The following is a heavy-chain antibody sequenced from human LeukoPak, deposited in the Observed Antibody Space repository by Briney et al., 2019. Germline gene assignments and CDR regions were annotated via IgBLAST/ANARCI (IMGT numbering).Heavy chain of an antibody. CDR1: GVSIGTYY. V-gene: IGHV4-59*08. D-gene: IGHD3-16*02. Sequence: SETLSLTCTVSGVSIGTYYWSWVRQSPGTGLAWIGYIYVTGTRYNPYPQSRVTISVDSTRNQFFLKMTSVTAADTAVYYCARHIGGGIEDMDVWGRGTKVTVSS. CDR3: ARHIGGGIEDMDV. J-gene: IGHJ6*03. CDR2: IYVTGT.